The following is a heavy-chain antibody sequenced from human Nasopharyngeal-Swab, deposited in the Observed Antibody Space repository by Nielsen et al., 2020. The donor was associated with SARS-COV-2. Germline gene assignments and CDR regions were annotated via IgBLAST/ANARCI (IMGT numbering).Heavy chain of an antibody. CDR3: ARDRVVAATQGSYYYYGMDV. Sequence: ASVKVSCKASGYTFTSYGISWVRQAPGQGLEWMGWISPYNGNTHYAQKLQGRVTMTNDTSTSTAYMELRSLRSDDTAVYYCARDRVVAATQGSYYYYGMDVWGQGTTVTVSS. J-gene: IGHJ6*02. V-gene: IGHV1-18*01. CDR2: ISPYNGNT. D-gene: IGHD2-15*01. CDR1: GYTFTSYG.